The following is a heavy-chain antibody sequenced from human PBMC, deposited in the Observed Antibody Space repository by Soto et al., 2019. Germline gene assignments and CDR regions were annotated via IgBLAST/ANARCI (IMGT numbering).Heavy chain of an antibody. CDR1: CYAFPHYV. V-gene: IGHV1-18*01. CDR3: ARSGEHPLDY. D-gene: IGHD1-26*01. J-gene: IGHJ4*01. CDR2: STHTGNT. Sequence: ASVKVSCKTSCYAFPHYVINWVRQAPGHGLEWMGFSTHTGNTNYAQNFQGRVVLTTDTSTSTAYMEVTSLRSDDTAVYYCARSGEHPLDYWG.